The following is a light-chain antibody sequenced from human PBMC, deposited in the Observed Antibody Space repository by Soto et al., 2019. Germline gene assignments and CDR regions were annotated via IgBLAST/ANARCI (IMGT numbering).Light chain of an antibody. CDR1: RSFSSFY. CDR2: GAS. J-gene: IGKJ5*01. Sequence: EIVMTQSPGTLSLSPGERATLSCRAIRSFSSFYLAWYQQTPGQAPRLLIHGASTRATGLPDRFSGTGSGTDFTLTISSLQSEDFAVYYWQQYNNWPPITFGQGTRLEI. V-gene: IGKV3D-15*01. CDR3: QQYNNWPPIT.